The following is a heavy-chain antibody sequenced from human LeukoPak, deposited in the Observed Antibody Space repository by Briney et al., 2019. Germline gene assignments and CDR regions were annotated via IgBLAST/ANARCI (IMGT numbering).Heavy chain of an antibody. V-gene: IGHV4-61*02. CDR2: IYTSGST. D-gene: IGHD3-22*01. J-gene: IGHJ4*02. Sequence: SETLSLTCTVSGGSISSGSYYWSWIRQPAGKGLEWIGRIYTSGSTNYNPSLKSRVTISVDTSKNQFSLKLSSVTAADTAVYYCARDLYYYDSSGYYHLDYWGQGTLVTVSS. CDR1: GGSISSGSYY. CDR3: ARDLYYYDSSGYYHLDY.